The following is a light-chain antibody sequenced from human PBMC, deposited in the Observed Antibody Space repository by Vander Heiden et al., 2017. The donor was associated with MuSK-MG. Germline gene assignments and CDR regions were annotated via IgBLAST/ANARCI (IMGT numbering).Light chain of an antibody. CDR2: DVR. CDR3: SSYTSSTTGV. J-gene: IGLJ3*02. CDR1: SRYVGCSYY. V-gene: IGLV2-14*01. Sequence: QPALTQPASVSGSPGPSITLSVTGTSRYVGCSYYVSCYQQHTGKAPNLMIYDVRNRPSGVSNRFSGSKSGNTASLTISGLQAEDEADYYCSSYTSSTTGVFGGGTKLTVL.